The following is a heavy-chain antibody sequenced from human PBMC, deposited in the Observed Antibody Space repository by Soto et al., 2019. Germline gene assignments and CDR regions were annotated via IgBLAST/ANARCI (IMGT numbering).Heavy chain of an antibody. CDR3: ASSDPIPGFGEFGPLFDY. V-gene: IGHV4-61*01. J-gene: IGHJ4*02. D-gene: IGHD3-10*01. Sequence: QVQLQESGPGLVKPSETLSLTCTVSGGSVSSGRYYWSWIRQPPGKGLEWIGYIYYSGSTNYNPSLKSRVTISVDTSKNQFSLKLSSVTAADTAVYYCASSDPIPGFGEFGPLFDYWGQGTLVTVSS. CDR1: GGSVSSGRYY. CDR2: IYYSGST.